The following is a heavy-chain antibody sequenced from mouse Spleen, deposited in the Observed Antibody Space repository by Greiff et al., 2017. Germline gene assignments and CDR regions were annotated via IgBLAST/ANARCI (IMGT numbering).Heavy chain of an antibody. CDR3: ARSGFGGGPDY. J-gene: IGHJ2*01. CDR2: INPSNGRT. D-gene: IGHD3-1*01. V-gene: IGHV1S81*02. CDR1: GYTFTSYW. Sequence: QVQLQQPGAELVKPGASVKLSCKASGYTFTSYWMHWVKQRPGQGLEWIGEINPSNGRTNYNEKFKSKATLTVDKSSSTAYMQLSSLTSEDSAVYYCARSGFGGGPDYWGQGTTLTVSS.